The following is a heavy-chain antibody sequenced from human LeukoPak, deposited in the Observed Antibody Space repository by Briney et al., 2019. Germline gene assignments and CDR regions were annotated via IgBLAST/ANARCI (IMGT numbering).Heavy chain of an antibody. CDR2: INHSGST. Sequence: SETLSLTCAVYGGSFSGYYWSWIRQPPGKGLEWIGEINHSGSTNYNPSLKSRVTISVDTSKNQFSLKLSSVTAADTAVYYCARGVWDGHYYYGMDVWGQGTTVTVSS. CDR3: ARGVWDGHYYYGMDV. V-gene: IGHV4-34*01. CDR1: GGSFSGYY. D-gene: IGHD1-26*01. J-gene: IGHJ6*02.